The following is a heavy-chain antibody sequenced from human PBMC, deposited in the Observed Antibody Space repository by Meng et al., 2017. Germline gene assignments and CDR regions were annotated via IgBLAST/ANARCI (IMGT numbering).Heavy chain of an antibody. J-gene: IGHJ5*02. CDR1: GGSFSGYY. V-gene: IGHV4-34*01. CDR3: ARGRWRGNRFDP. Sequence: VQLQQWGAGLLKTSETLSLTCAVYGGSFSGYYWSWIRQPPGKGLEWIGEINHSGSTNYNPSLKSRVTISVDTSKNQFSLKLSSVTAADTAVYYCARGRWRGNRFDPWGQGTLVTVSS. CDR2: INHSGST. D-gene: IGHD3-10*01.